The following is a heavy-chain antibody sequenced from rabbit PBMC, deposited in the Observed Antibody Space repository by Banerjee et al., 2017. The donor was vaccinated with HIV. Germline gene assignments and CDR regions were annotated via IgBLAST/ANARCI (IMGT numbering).Heavy chain of an antibody. CDR1: GFTFSSYY. CDR3: ARDDGGAYSDL. Sequence: QSLVESGGDLVKPGASLTLTCTASGFTFSSYYMCWVRQAPGKGLEWISCIYGGSGGSPYYASWAKGRFTISKTSSTTVTLQLNSLTAADTATYFCARDDGGAYSDLWGPGTLVTVS. V-gene: IGHV1S40*01. CDR2: IYGGSGGSP. D-gene: IGHD6-1*01. J-gene: IGHJ6*01.